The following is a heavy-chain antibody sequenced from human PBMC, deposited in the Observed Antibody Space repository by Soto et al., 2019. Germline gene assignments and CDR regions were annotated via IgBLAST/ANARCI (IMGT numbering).Heavy chain of an antibody. Sequence: SETLSLTCTVSGGSISSGGYYWSWIRQHPGKGLEWIGYIYYSGSTYYNPSLKSRVTISVDTSKNQFSLKLSSVTAADTAVYYCARGGTAAMVTSFDYWGQGTLVTVPQ. CDR3: ARGGTAAMVTSFDY. J-gene: IGHJ4*02. V-gene: IGHV4-31*03. CDR1: GGSISSGGYY. CDR2: IYYSGST. D-gene: IGHD5-18*01.